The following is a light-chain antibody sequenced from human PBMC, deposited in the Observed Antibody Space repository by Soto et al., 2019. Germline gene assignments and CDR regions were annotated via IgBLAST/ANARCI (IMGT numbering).Light chain of an antibody. CDR1: QSVSGNY. V-gene: IGKV3-20*01. J-gene: IGKJ1*01. CDR2: GTF. Sequence: EIVLTQSPVTLSLSPCEIATLSCRASQSVSGNYLSWYQQKPGQSPRLLIHGTFTRATGIPARFSGSGSGTDFTLSISGLEPEDFAVYFCQQYANSRTFGQGTKVDIK. CDR3: QQYANSRT.